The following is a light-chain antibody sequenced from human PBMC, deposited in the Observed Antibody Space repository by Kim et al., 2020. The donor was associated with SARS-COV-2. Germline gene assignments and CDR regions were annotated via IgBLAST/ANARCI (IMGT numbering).Light chain of an antibody. CDR3: QQSFSTPRT. CDR2: AAS. V-gene: IGKV1-39*01. J-gene: IGKJ2*01. Sequence: AAVGDRVTHTCRASQNIMKYLNWYQQKPGKAPKLLIHAASSLQSGVPSRFSGSGSGTDFSLTINSLQLEDFATYSCQQSFSTPRTFGQGTKLEI. CDR1: QNIMKY.